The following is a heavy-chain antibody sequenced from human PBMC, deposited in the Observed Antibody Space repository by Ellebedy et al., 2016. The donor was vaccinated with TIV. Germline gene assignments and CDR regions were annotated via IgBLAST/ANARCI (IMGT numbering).Heavy chain of an antibody. CDR2: IWHDGSKK. Sequence: PGGSLRLSCAASGFTFTTYGMHWVRQAPGKGLEWVAVIWHDGSKKYYADSVKGRFTISRDNSKNTLYLQMTSLRVEDTAVYYCAREARDGWLGDYWGQGTLVTVSS. D-gene: IGHD3-22*01. CDR1: GFTFTTYG. V-gene: IGHV3-33*08. J-gene: IGHJ4*02. CDR3: AREARDGWLGDY.